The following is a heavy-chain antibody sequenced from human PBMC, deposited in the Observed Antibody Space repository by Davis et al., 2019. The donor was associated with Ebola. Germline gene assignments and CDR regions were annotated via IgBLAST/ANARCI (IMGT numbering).Heavy chain of an antibody. CDR3: ARDSSDCTGGVGTALFDH. CDR2: INPNSGGT. Sequence: ASVKVSCKASGYTFTGYYMHWVRQAPGQGLEWMGWINPNSGGTNYAQKFQGRVTMTRDTSISTAYMELSRLRTADTAVYYCARDSSDCTGGVGTALFDHWGQGTLVTVSS. CDR1: GYTFTGYY. J-gene: IGHJ4*02. V-gene: IGHV1-2*02. D-gene: IGHD2-8*02.